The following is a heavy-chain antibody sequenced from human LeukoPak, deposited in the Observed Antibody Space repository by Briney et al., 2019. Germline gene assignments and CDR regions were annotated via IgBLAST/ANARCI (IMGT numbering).Heavy chain of an antibody. Sequence: ETLSLTCTVSGGSISSYYWSWIRQPPGKGLEWVGNIKQDGSEQYYVDSVKGRFTISRDNAKNSLYLQVSGLRVEDTAVYFCARDPGPATAAWGAFDIWGQGTVVIVSS. CDR2: IKQDGSEQ. D-gene: IGHD5-24*01. CDR3: ARDPGPATAAWGAFDI. CDR1: GGSISSYY. V-gene: IGHV3-7*01. J-gene: IGHJ3*02.